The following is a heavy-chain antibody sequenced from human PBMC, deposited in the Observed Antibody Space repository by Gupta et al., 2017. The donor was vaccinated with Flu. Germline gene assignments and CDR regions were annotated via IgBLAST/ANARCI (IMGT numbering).Heavy chain of an antibody. V-gene: IGHV3-7*04. CDR1: GFTLSGFW. Sequence: EVQLVESGGGLVQPGGSLRLSCAASGFTLSGFWMNWVRQAPGKGLEWVANINQDGTEKYYVDSVKGRFTISRDYAKNSLYLQMDSLRVEDTAVYYGARALYWEPFDYWGQGTLVTVSS. D-gene: IGHD2-8*02. CDR3: ARALYWEPFDY. J-gene: IGHJ4*02. CDR2: INQDGTEK.